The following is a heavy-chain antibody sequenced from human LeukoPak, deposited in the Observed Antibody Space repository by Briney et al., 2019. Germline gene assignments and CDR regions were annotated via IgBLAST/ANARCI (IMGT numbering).Heavy chain of an antibody. D-gene: IGHD3-9*01. CDR1: SAAMSSYY. Sequence: SETLSLTCTFSSAAMSSYYWTWIRQPPGKGLEWIGEINHSGSTNYNPSLKSRVTISVDTSKNQFSLKLSSVTAADTAVYYCARGRYDILTGYLYYYYYYMDVWGKGTTVTVSS. V-gene: IGHV4-34*01. CDR3: ARGRYDILTGYLYYYYYYMDV. CDR2: INHSGST. J-gene: IGHJ6*03.